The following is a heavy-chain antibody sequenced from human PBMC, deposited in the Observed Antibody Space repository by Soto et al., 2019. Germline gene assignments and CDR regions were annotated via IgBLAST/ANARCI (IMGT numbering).Heavy chain of an antibody. CDR2: IYPGDSDT. Sequence: GESLKISCKGSGYSFTSYWIGWVRQMPGKGLEWMGIIYPGDSDTRYSPSFQGQVTISADRSISTAYLQWSSLKATDTAMYYCARHAYDFWSGHPNPRYYYGMDVWGQGTTVTVSS. CDR1: GYSFTSYW. J-gene: IGHJ6*02. D-gene: IGHD3-3*01. CDR3: ARHAYDFWSGHPNPRYYYGMDV. V-gene: IGHV5-51*01.